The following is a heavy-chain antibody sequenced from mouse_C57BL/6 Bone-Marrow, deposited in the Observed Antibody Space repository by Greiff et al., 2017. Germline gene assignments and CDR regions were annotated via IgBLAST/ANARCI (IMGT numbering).Heavy chain of an antibody. CDR2: IYPGGGYT. V-gene: IGHV1-63*01. J-gene: IGHJ2*01. D-gene: IGHD1-1*01. Sequence: QVHVKQSGAELVRPGTSVKMSCKASGYTFTNYWIGWAKQRPGHGLEWIGDIYPGGGYTNYNEKFKGKAKLTADKSSSTAYMEFSSLTSEDSAIYYCARHYYGSSFGYWGQGTTLTVSS. CDR1: GYTFTNYW. CDR3: ARHYYGSSFGY.